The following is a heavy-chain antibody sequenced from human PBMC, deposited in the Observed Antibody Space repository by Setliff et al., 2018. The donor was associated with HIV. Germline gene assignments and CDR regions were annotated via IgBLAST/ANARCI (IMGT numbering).Heavy chain of an antibody. CDR1: SGSFSGYY. Sequence: PSETLSLTCAVYSGSFSGYYWSWIRQPAGKGLEWIGEINHSGSTKYNPSLRSRVTLSIDTSKNQFSVKLNFVTAADTAVYYCAREQWLVTRGYFDSWGQGSMCTVSS. J-gene: IGHJ4*02. V-gene: IGHV4-34*01. D-gene: IGHD6-19*01. CDR2: INHSGST. CDR3: AREQWLVTRGYFDS.